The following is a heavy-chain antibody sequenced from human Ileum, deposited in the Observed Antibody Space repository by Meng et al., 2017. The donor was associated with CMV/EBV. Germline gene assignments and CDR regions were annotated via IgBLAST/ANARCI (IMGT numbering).Heavy chain of an antibody. CDR3: ARAIFGVVIIPKPPDY. CDR1: GFRFSTYA. CDR2: ISYDGSSE. V-gene: IGHV3-30-3*01. J-gene: IGHJ4*02. Sequence: GESLKISCAASGFRFSTYAMHWVRQAPGKGLEWLAVISYDGSSEYYADSVKGRFTVSKDNSKNTLYLQMNSLRTEDTAVYYCARAIFGVVIIPKPPDYWGQGTLVTVSS. D-gene: IGHD3-3*01.